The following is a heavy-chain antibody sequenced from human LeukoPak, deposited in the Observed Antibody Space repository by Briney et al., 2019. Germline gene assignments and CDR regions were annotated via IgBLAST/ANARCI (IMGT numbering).Heavy chain of an antibody. CDR1: RFTFSAIT. CDR3: ARGPPLFDP. Sequence: PGGSLSLSCAASRFTFSAITMNWVGQAPGKGLEWISYIDLSGTTRHYVDSVKGRFTISRDNAKNSLYLQMNSLTAEDTAVYYCARGPPLFDPWGQGTLVAVSS. J-gene: IGHJ5*02. V-gene: IGHV3-48*04. CDR2: IDLSGTTR.